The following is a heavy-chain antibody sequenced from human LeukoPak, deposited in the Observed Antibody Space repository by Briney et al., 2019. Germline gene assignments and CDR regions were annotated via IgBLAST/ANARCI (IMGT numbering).Heavy chain of an antibody. Sequence: KASETLSLTCAVSGGSISSSNWWSWVRQPPGKGLEWIGEIYHSGSTNYNPSLKSRVTISVDKSKNQFSLKLSSVTAADTAVYYCARGVVPAAISWFDPWGQGTLVTVSS. CDR3: ARGVVPAAISWFDP. V-gene: IGHV4-4*02. J-gene: IGHJ5*02. D-gene: IGHD2-2*02. CDR2: IYHSGST. CDR1: GGSISSSNW.